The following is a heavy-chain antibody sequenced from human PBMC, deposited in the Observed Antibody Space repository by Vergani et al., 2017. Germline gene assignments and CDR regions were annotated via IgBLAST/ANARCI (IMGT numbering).Heavy chain of an antibody. D-gene: IGHD2-15*01. CDR1: GYTFTSYG. CDR3: AGGVVVVVAATPVPLLDY. CDR2: ISAYNGNT. V-gene: IGHV1-18*01. J-gene: IGHJ4*02. Sequence: QVQLVQSGAEVKKPGASVKVSCKASGYTFTSYGISWVRQAPGQGLEWMGWISAYNGNTNYEQKLQGRVTMTTDTSTSTAYMELRSLRADDTAVYYCAGGVVVVVAATPVPLLDYWGQGTLVTVSS.